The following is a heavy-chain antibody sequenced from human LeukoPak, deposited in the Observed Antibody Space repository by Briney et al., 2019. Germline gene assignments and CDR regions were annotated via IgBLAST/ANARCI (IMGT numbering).Heavy chain of an antibody. D-gene: IGHD1-26*01. V-gene: IGHV4-59*08. Sequence: SETLSLTCTVSGGSISSYYWSWIRQPPGKGLEWIGYTYYSGSTNYNPSLKSRVTISVDTSKNQFSLKLTSVTAADTAVYYCARHSIDVSPLVATLTWFDPWGQGTLVTVSS. J-gene: IGHJ5*02. CDR1: GGSISSYY. CDR3: ARHSIDVSPLVATLTWFDP. CDR2: TYYSGST.